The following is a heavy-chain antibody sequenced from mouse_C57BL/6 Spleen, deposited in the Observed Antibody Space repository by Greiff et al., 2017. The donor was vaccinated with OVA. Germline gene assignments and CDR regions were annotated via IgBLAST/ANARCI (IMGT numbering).Heavy chain of an antibody. J-gene: IGHJ4*01. CDR3: ARDPDITTVVATDY. CDR1: GFTFSSSA. V-gene: IGHV5-4*01. Sequence: EVHLVESGGGLVKPGGSLKLSCAASGFTFSSSAMSWVRQTPEKRLEWVATISDGGSYTYYPDNVKGRFTISRDNAKNNLYLQMSHLKSEDTAMYYCARDPDITTVVATDYWGQGTSVTVSS. CDR2: ISDGGSYT. D-gene: IGHD1-1*01.